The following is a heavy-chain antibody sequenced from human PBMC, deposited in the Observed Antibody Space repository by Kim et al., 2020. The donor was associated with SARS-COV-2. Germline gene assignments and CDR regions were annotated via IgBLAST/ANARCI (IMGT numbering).Heavy chain of an antibody. D-gene: IGHD3-10*01. J-gene: IGHJ4*02. CDR3: RAHLGGNPEFGDS. CDR1: GGSISSSPYY. CDR2: FYYTGRT. Sequence: SETLSLTCTVSGGSISSSPYYWGWIRQPPGKGLEWIGSFYYTGRTYFNPSLKSRVTIFADMSKNQFSLKVTSVSAADTAVYYCRAHLGGNPEFGDSWGQGNLVTVSS. V-gene: IGHV4-39*01.